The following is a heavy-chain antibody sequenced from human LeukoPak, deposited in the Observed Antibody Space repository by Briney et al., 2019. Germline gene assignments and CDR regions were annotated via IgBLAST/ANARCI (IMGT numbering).Heavy chain of an antibody. Sequence: SETLSLTCTVSGPSISSSSYYWGWLRQPSGKGLEWFASIYYSGSTYYNPSLKSRFTISVDTPKNQFSLKLSSVTAADTAVYYCARQSGGVTRWGQGTLVTVSS. CDR2: IYYSGST. V-gene: IGHV4-39*01. D-gene: IGHD2-21*02. CDR3: ARQSGGVTR. CDR1: GPSISSSSYY. J-gene: IGHJ4*02.